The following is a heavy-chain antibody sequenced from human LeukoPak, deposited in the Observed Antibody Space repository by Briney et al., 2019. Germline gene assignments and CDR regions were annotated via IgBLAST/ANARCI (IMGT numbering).Heavy chain of an antibody. V-gene: IGHV1-69*05. CDR2: IIPIFGTA. CDR3: ASQGSGIPSSFFDY. CDR1: GGTFSSYA. D-gene: IGHD3-10*01. J-gene: IGHJ4*02. Sequence: APVKVSCKASGGTFSSYAISWVRQAPGQGLEWMGGIIPIFGTANYAQKFQGRVTITTDESTSTAYMELSSLRSEDTAVYYCASQGSGIPSSFFDYWGQGTLVTVSS.